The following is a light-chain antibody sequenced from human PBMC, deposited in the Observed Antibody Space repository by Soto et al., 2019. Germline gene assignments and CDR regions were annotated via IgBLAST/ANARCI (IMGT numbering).Light chain of an antibody. CDR2: GAS. CDR1: HSISSY. V-gene: IGKV3-20*01. Sequence: EIVLTQSPATLSLSPGERATLSCRASHSISSYLAWYQQKPGQGPRLLIYGASSRATGTPDRFSGSGSGTDFTLTINRLEPEDFALYYCQQYGSSPPTFGQGTKVDIK. CDR3: QQYGSSPPT. J-gene: IGKJ1*01.